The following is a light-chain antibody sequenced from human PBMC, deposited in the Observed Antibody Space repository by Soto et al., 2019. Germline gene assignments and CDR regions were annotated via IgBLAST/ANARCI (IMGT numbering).Light chain of an antibody. CDR3: QQLRGYPIT. J-gene: IGKJ5*01. CDR2: KAS. CDR1: QTISSW. V-gene: IGKV1-5*03. Sequence: DIQMTQSPSTLSGSVGDRVSMTCRASQTISSWLAWYQQKPGKAPKLLIYKASTLKSGVPSRFSGSGSGTHFTLTISSLQPEDFATYYCQQLRGYPITFGQGTRLEIK.